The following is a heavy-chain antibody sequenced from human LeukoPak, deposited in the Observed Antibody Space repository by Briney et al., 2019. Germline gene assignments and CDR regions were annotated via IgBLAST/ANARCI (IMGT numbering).Heavy chain of an antibody. J-gene: IGHJ4*02. V-gene: IGHV4-39*01. CDR2: IYFSGTT. CDR1: GGSISSNNHY. CDR3: ARLLYDSRGYYYFDY. D-gene: IGHD3-22*01. Sequence: PSETLSLTCTVSGGSISSNNHYWGWIRQPPGKGLEWIGSIYFSGTTYDNPSRKSRVTTSVDPPNNQFSLKLSAVTAADTAVYYCARLLYDSRGYYYFDYWGQGTLVTVSS.